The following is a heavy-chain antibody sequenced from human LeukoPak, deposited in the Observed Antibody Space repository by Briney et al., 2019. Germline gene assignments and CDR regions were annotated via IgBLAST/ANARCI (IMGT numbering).Heavy chain of an antibody. V-gene: IGHV4-59*01. Sequence: SETLSLTCTVSGGSISSYYWSWIRQPPGKGLEWIGYIYYSGSTNYNPSLKSRVTISVDTSKNQFSLKLSSVTAADTAVYYCARDLKSGSYYSGAFDIWGQGTMVTVSS. J-gene: IGHJ3*02. CDR3: ARDLKSGSYYSGAFDI. CDR2: IYYSGST. CDR1: GGSISSYY. D-gene: IGHD1-26*01.